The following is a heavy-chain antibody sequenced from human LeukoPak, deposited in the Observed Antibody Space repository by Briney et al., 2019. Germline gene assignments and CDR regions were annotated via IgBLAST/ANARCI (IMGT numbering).Heavy chain of an antibody. CDR1: GFTFSSYG. D-gene: IGHD6-13*01. CDR2: IWYDGSNK. V-gene: IGHV3-33*06. J-gene: IGHJ3*02. Sequence: PGRSPRLSCAASGFTFSSYGMHWVRQAPGKGLEWVAVIWYDGSNKYYADSVKGRFTISRDNSKNTLYLQMNSLRAEDTAVYYCAKDSSRGADAFDIWGQGTMVTVSS. CDR3: AKDSSRGADAFDI.